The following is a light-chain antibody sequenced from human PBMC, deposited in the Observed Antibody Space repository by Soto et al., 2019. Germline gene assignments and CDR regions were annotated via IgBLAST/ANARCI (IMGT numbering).Light chain of an antibody. CDR1: SSDVGGYNY. CDR3: SSYAGSSHV. Sequence: QSALTQPPSASGSPGQSVAISCTGTSSDVGGYNYVSWYQQHPGKAPKLMIYEVNKRPSGVPDRFSGSKSGNTASLTVSGLQDEADANYYCSSYAGSSHVFGTGTKVTVL. V-gene: IGLV2-8*01. J-gene: IGLJ1*01. CDR2: EVN.